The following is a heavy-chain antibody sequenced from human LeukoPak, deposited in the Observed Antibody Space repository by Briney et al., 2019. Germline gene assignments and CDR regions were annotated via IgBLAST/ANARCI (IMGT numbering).Heavy chain of an antibody. CDR3: ARAFDYDSSGYYYDDAFDI. Sequence: NPSETLSLTCTVSGGSINSYYWSWIRQPPGKGLEWIGYIYYSGSTNYNPSLKSRVTISVDTSKNQFSLKLSSVIAADTAVYYCARAFDYDSSGYYYDDAFDIWGQGTMVTVSS. V-gene: IGHV4-59*01. CDR2: IYYSGST. CDR1: GGSINSYY. D-gene: IGHD3-22*01. J-gene: IGHJ3*02.